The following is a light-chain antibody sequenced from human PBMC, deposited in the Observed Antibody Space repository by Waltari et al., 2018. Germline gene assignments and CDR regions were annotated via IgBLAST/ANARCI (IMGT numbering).Light chain of an antibody. CDR3: QTGGHGTWV. CDR2: VNSDGSH. CDR1: RGHSSNT. J-gene: IGLJ3*02. Sequence: QLVLTPSPSASASLGASVKPTCTLRRGHSSNTLAWHQQQPEKGPRYLMKVNSDGSHTKGDEIPDRFSGSSSGAERYLTISSVQSEDEADYYCQTGGHGTWVFGGGTKLTVL. V-gene: IGLV4-69*01.